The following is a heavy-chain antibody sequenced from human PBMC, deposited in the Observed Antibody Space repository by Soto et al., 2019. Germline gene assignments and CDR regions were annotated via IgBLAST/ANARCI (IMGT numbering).Heavy chain of an antibody. CDR1: GGSISSYY. CDR3: ARGEYYGLFDY. D-gene: IGHD3-10*01. CDR2: IYYSGST. V-gene: IGHV4-59*08. J-gene: IGHJ4*02. Sequence: PSETLSLTCTVSGGSISSYYWSWIRQPPGKGLEWIGYIYYSGSTNYNPSLKSRVTISVDTSKNQFSLKLSSVTAADTAVYYCARGEYYGLFDYWGQGTLVTVSS.